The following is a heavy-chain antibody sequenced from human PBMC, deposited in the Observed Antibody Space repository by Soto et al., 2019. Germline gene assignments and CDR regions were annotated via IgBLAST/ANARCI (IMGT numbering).Heavy chain of an antibody. J-gene: IGHJ6*02. CDR2: ISYDGNNR. Sequence: GGSLRLSCAASGFTLSSHVMHWVRQAPGKGLEWVAVISYDGNNRYYVESVKGRFTISRDNSKNTLYLEMNSLRTEDTAVYYAARTSSVHYGMDVWGQGTTVTVS. V-gene: IGHV3-30*03. D-gene: IGHD2-2*01. CDR3: ARTSSVHYGMDV. CDR1: GFTLSSHV.